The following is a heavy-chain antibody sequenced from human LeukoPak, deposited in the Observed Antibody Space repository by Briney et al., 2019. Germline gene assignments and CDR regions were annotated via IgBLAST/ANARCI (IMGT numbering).Heavy chain of an antibody. Sequence: GSLRLSCAASGFTFSSYGMHWVRQAPGKGLEWVAVVSHDGSNRYYVDSVKGRFTISRDNSKNTLYLQLDSLRADDTAVYYCARLDGADFDYWGQGTLVTVSS. V-gene: IGHV3-30*03. CDR2: VSHDGSNR. CDR3: ARLDGADFDY. CDR1: GFTFSSYG. D-gene: IGHD4-17*01. J-gene: IGHJ4*02.